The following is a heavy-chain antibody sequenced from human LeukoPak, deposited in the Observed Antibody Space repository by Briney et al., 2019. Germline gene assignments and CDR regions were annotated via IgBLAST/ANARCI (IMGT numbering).Heavy chain of an antibody. CDR2: IKQDGSEK. D-gene: IGHD6-13*01. V-gene: IGHV3-7*01. J-gene: IGHJ4*02. Sequence: PGGSLRLSCAASGFTFSSYWMSWVRQAPGKGLEWVANIKQDGSEKYYVDSVKGRFTISRDNAKNSLYLQMNSLRAEDTAVYYCARDRPLASTSWYDYWGQGTLVTVSS. CDR1: GFTFSSYW. CDR3: ARDRPLASTSWYDY.